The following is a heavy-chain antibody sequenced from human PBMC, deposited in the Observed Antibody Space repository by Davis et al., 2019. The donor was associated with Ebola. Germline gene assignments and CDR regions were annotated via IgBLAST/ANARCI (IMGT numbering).Heavy chain of an antibody. Sequence: GESLKISCAASGFTFSSYWMSWVRQASGKGLEWVGRIRSKANSYATAYAASVKGRFTISRDDSKNTAYLQMNSLKTEDTAVYYCTSTVSPEFADYWGQGTLVTVSS. CDR3: TSTVSPEFADY. V-gene: IGHV3-73*01. CDR1: GFTFSSYW. CDR2: IRSKANSYAT. D-gene: IGHD4-17*01. J-gene: IGHJ4*02.